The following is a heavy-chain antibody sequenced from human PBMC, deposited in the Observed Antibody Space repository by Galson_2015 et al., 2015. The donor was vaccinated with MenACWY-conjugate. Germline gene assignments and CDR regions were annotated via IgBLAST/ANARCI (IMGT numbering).Heavy chain of an antibody. J-gene: IGHJ4*02. CDR1: GGSISGYY. V-gene: IGHV4-59*08. Sequence: SETLSLTCTVSGGSISGYYWSWIRQPPGKGLEWIAYIYYTGSTNYNPSLKSRVTISVDTSENQFSLRLTSVTAADTAIYYCARHASGNYHLDYWGQGTLVTVSS. D-gene: IGHD1-26*01. CDR3: ARHASGNYHLDY. CDR2: IYYTGST.